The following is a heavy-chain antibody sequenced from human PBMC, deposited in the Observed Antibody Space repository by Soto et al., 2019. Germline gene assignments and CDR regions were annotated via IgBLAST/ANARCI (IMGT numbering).Heavy chain of an antibody. CDR2: IYYSGST. D-gene: IGHD3-10*01. CDR3: ASQLWFGEDYYGMDF. CDR1: GGSISSSSYY. Sequence: PSETLSLTCTVSGGSISSSSYYWGWIRQPPGKGLEWIGSIYYSGSTYYNPSLKSRVTISVDTSKNQFSLKLSSVTAADTAVYYCASQLWFGEDYYGMDFWGQGTTVTVSS. V-gene: IGHV4-39*01. J-gene: IGHJ6*02.